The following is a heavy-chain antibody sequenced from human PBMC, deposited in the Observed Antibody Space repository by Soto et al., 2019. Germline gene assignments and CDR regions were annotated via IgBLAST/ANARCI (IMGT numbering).Heavy chain of an antibody. CDR3: ARGSRGAAAGTSYRYLDY. CDR1: GGSISSYY. V-gene: IGHV4-4*07. D-gene: IGHD6-13*01. J-gene: IGHJ4*02. Sequence: PSETLSLTCPVSGGSISSYYWSWIRQPCVTVLEWIGRIYTSGSTNYNPSLKSRVTISVDASKNQFSLKLSSVTAADTAVYYCARGSRGAAAGTSYRYLDYWGQGTLVTVSS. CDR2: IYTSGST.